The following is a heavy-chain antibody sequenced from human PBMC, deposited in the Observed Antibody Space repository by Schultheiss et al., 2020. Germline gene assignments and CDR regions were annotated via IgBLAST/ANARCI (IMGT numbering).Heavy chain of an antibody. CDR1: GFTVSSNY. CDR2: IRSSSSYI. D-gene: IGHD6-19*01. Sequence: GGSLRLSCAASGFTVSSNYMSWVRQAPGKGLVWVSSIRSSSSYIYYADSVKGRFTISRDNAKNSLYLQMNSLRAEDTAVYYCARDDVAVAGNGAFDIWGQGTMVTVSS. J-gene: IGHJ3*02. CDR3: ARDDVAVAGNGAFDI. V-gene: IGHV3-21*01.